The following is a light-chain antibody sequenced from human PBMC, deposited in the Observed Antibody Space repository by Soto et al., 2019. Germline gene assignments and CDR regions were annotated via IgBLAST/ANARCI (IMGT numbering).Light chain of an antibody. J-gene: IGKJ4*01. V-gene: IGKV1-33*01. CDR3: QQYYDLPLT. Sequence: DTPMDQSPSSLSASVGDRVTITCQASQDISNYLNWYQQKPGKAPKLLIYDASDLETGVPSRFTGSGYATDFTFTITSLQPEDIETYSCQQYYDLPLTFGGGTKVEIK. CDR1: QDISNY. CDR2: DAS.